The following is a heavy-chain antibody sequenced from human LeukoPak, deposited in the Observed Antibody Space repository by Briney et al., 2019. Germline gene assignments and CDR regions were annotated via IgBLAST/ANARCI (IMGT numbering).Heavy chain of an antibody. V-gene: IGHV3-33*01. D-gene: IGHD1-26*01. CDR2: IWYDASNR. J-gene: IGHJ4*02. CDR1: GFTFSSFG. CDR3: ARGGRVGDLVSEYCFDF. Sequence: GRSLTLSCAASGFTFSSFGMHWVRQAPGEGLEWVAVIWYDASNRYYADSVKGRFTISRDNAKNSLYLQMNSLRAEDTALYYCARGGRVGDLVSEYCFDFWGQGTLVTVSS.